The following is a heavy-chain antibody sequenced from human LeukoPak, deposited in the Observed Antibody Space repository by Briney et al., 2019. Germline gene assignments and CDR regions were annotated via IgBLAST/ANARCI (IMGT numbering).Heavy chain of an antibody. J-gene: IGHJ4*02. CDR1: CGSISSYY. D-gene: IGHD6-19*01. CDR3: ARQRPGIAVAGPFDY. CDR2: IYYSGST. Sequence: SETLSLTCTVACGSISSYYWSWIRQPPGKGLEWIGYIYYSGSTNYNPSLKSRVTISVDTSKNQFSLKLSSVTAADTAVYYCARQRPGIAVAGPFDYWGQGTLVTVSS. V-gene: IGHV4-59*08.